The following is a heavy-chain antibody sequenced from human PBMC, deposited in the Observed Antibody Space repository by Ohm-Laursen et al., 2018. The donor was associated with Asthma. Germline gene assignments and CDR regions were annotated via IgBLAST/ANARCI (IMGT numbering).Heavy chain of an antibody. V-gene: IGHV1-69*13. J-gene: IGHJ4*02. CDR3: ARGTYYYDSSGYTAFDS. D-gene: IGHD3-22*01. CDR2: IMPILDTT. Sequence: GASVKVSCKSSGGTFTNYVIGWVRQAPGQGLEWMGGIMPILDTTNYGKKFQGRVTITADESTTTAFMELNSLRSEDTAVYYCARGTYYYDSSGYTAFDSWGQGTLVTVSS. CDR1: GGTFTNYV.